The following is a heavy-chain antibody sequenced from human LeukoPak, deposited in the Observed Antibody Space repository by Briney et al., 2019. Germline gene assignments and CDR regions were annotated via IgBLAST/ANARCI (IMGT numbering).Heavy chain of an antibody. CDR2: INSDGSRT. J-gene: IGHJ5*02. Sequence: GGSLRLSCAASGFTFSSYWMHWVRQAPGKGLVWVSRINSDGSRTSYADSVKGRFTISRDDAKNTLNLQMNSLRAEDTAVYYCARDADYGDWGGIDPWGQGTLVTVSS. CDR1: GFTFSSYW. V-gene: IGHV3-74*01. CDR3: ARDADYGDWGGIDP. D-gene: IGHD4-17*01.